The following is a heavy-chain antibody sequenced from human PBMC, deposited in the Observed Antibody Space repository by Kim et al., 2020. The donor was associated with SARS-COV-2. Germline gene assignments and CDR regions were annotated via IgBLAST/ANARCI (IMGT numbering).Heavy chain of an antibody. D-gene: IGHD2-21*02. Sequence: GGSLRLSCAASGFTFSSYGMHWVRQAPGKGLEWVAVISYDGSNKYYADSVKGRFTISRDNSKNTLYLQMNSLRAEDTAVYYCAKEASGYCGGDCYEFDYWGQGTLVTVSS. CDR2: ISYDGSNK. J-gene: IGHJ4*02. V-gene: IGHV3-30*18. CDR1: GFTFSSYG. CDR3: AKEASGYCGGDCYEFDY.